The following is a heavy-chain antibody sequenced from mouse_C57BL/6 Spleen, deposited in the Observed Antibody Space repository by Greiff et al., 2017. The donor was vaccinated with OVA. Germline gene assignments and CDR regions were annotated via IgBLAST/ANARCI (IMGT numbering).Heavy chain of an antibody. CDR3: VSKDYDWFAD. CDR2: IYPGSGST. J-gene: IGHJ3*01. Sequence: QVQLQQPGAELVKPGASVKMSCKASGYTFTSYWLTWVKQRPGQGLEWIGDIYPGSGSTIYTEKFKSKATLTVDTSSSTAYMQLSSLTSEESAVYYCVSKDYDWFADWGQGTLVTVSA. D-gene: IGHD2-4*01. V-gene: IGHV1-55*01. CDR1: GYTFTSYW.